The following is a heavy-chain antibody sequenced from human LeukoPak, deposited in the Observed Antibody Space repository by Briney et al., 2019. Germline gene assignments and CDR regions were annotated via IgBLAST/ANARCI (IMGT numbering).Heavy chain of an antibody. D-gene: IGHD3-16*01. V-gene: IGHV3-30-3*01. CDR1: GFTFSSYT. CDR2: ISYDGTNK. Sequence: GGSLRLSCAASGFTFSSYTMHWVRQAPGKGLEWLAVISYDGTNKYYADSVKGRFTISRDNAKNTLYLQMNSLRAEDTAVYYCANLITIGAWGQGTLGTVSS. J-gene: IGHJ5*02. CDR3: ANLITIGA.